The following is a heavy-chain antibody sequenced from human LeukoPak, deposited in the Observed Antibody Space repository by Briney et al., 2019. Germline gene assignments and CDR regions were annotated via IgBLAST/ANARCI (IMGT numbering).Heavy chain of an antibody. D-gene: IGHD3-10*01. J-gene: IGHJ4*02. V-gene: IGHV3-23*01. CDR2: ISGSGGST. CDR3: AKDPLRGSGSYYLSYFDY. Sequence: PGGSLRLSCAASGFTFNSYAMSWVRQAPGKGLEWVSAISGSGGSTYYADSVKGRFTISRDNSKNTLYLQMNSLRAEDTAVYYCAKDPLRGSGSYYLSYFDYWGQGTLVTVSS. CDR1: GFTFNSYA.